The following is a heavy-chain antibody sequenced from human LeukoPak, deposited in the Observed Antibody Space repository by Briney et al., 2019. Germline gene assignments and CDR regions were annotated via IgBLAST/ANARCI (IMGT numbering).Heavy chain of an antibody. CDR2: IYYSGST. D-gene: IGHD2-21*02. Sequence: PSQTLSLTCTVSGGSISSGGYYWSWIRQHPGKGLEWIGYIYYSGSTYYNPSLKSRVTISVDTSKNQFSLKLSSVTAADTAVYYCARFPTEYCGGDCYSGFDYWGQGTLVTVSS. V-gene: IGHV4-31*03. J-gene: IGHJ4*02. CDR3: ARFPTEYCGGDCYSGFDY. CDR1: GGSISSGGYY.